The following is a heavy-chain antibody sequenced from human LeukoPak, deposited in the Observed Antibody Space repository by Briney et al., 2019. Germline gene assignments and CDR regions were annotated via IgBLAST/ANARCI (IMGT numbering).Heavy chain of an antibody. D-gene: IGHD3-22*01. CDR2: IGWNSDGI. V-gene: IGHV3-9*01. CDR1: GFNFDDYA. J-gene: IGHJ4*02. Sequence: PGGSLRLSCAASGFNFDDYAMPWVRQVPGKGLEWVSGIGWNSDGISYADSVKGRFPISRDNAKNSLYLQMNSLRVADTALYYCVKAHGYYYGYYFDYWGQGTLVTVSS. CDR3: VKAHGYYYGYYFDY.